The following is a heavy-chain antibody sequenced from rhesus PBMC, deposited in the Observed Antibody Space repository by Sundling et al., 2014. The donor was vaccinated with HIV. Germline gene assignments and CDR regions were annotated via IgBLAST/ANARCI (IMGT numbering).Heavy chain of an antibody. CDR2: MNTYTGNP. J-gene: IGHJ4*01. CDR1: GYNFTTYG. V-gene: IGHV7-193*01. D-gene: IGHD2-21*01. Sequence: QVQLVQSGPEVKQPGAAVKVSCKASGYNFTTYGLNWVRQAPGQGLEWMGWMNTYTGNPTYAQAFRERFVFSLDTSVSTVYLQISSLKPEDTAVYYCARSRAYCSPSGCYEHFDYWGQGVLVTVSS. CDR3: ARSRAYCSPSGCYEHFDY.